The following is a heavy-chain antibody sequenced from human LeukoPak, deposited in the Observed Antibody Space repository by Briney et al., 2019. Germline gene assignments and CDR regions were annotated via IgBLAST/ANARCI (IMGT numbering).Heavy chain of an antibody. CDR2: ISAYNGNT. Sequence: ASVKVSCNASGYTFTSYGISWVRQAPGQGLEWMGWISAYNGNTNYAQKLQGRVTMTTDTSTSTAYMELRSLRSDDTAVYYCARRLSGYSGYVADYWGQGTLVTVSS. J-gene: IGHJ4*02. CDR3: ARRLSGYSGYVADY. V-gene: IGHV1-18*01. D-gene: IGHD5-12*01. CDR1: GYTFTSYG.